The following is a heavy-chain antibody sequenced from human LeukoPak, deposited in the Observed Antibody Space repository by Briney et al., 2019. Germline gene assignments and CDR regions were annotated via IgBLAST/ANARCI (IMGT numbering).Heavy chain of an antibody. Sequence: QPGGSLRLSCAASGFTFSSYWMNWVRQAPGKGLVWVSRIASDGSSTTYADSVKGRFSISRDNAKNTLYLQMNSLRVEHTAVYYCARGRPHGNDYWGQGTLVTVSS. CDR3: ARGRPHGNDY. J-gene: IGHJ4*02. CDR1: GFTFSSYW. V-gene: IGHV3-74*01. D-gene: IGHD4-23*01. CDR2: IASDGSST.